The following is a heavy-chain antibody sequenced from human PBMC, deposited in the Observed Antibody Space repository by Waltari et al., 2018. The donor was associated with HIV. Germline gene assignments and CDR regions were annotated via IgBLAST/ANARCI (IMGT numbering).Heavy chain of an antibody. D-gene: IGHD2-8*01. CDR3: ARDSTWTNDVYYDRFDY. Sequence: DVQLVESGGGLVQPGGSLRLSCAASGFTFSNYWMTWVRQAPGKGLEWVANIRGDGSRMNYVDSVEGRFTISRDNAKNTLYLHMSNLRAEDTAVYYCARDSTWTNDVYYDRFDYWGQGTLVTASS. V-gene: IGHV3-7*01. CDR1: GFTFSNYW. CDR2: IRGDGSRM. J-gene: IGHJ4*02.